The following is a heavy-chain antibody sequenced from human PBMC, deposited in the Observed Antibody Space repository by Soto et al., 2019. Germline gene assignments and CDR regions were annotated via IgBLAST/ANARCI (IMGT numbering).Heavy chain of an antibody. CDR1: GFTISSLW. D-gene: IGHD1-26*01. CDR2: ISGSGGST. Sequence: PGGSLRLSCAASGFTISSLWMHWVRQAPGKGLEWVSAISGSGGSTYYADSVKGRFTISRDNSKNTLYLQMNSLRAEDTAVYYCAKSMRSPEFDYWGQGTLVTVSS. J-gene: IGHJ4*02. CDR3: AKSMRSPEFDY. V-gene: IGHV3-23*01.